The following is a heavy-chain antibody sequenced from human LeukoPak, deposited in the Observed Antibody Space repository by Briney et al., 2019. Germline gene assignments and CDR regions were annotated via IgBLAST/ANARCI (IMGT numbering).Heavy chain of an antibody. Sequence: SETLSLTCAVYGGSFSGYYWSWIRQPPGKGLEWIGEINHSGSTNYNPSLKSRVSISVDTSKNQFSLKLSSVTAADTAVYYCARDNDSRDPPHFDYWGQGTLVTVSS. CDR1: GGSFSGYY. D-gene: IGHD3-16*01. J-gene: IGHJ4*02. CDR3: ARDNDSRDPPHFDY. V-gene: IGHV4-34*01. CDR2: INHSGST.